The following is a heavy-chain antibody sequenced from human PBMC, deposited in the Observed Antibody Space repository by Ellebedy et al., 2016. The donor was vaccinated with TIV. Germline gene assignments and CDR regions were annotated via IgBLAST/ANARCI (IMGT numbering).Heavy chain of an antibody. CDR1: GFTFSSYW. Sequence: GESLKISXAASGFTFSSYWMSWVRQAPGKGLEWVANIKQDGSEKYYVDSVKGRFTISRDNAKNSLYLQMNSLRAEDTAVYYCAREVGYSYGLTNIYYYYGMDVWGQGTTVIVSS. V-gene: IGHV3-7*01. D-gene: IGHD5-18*01. CDR3: AREVGYSYGLTNIYYYYGMDV. J-gene: IGHJ6*02. CDR2: IKQDGSEK.